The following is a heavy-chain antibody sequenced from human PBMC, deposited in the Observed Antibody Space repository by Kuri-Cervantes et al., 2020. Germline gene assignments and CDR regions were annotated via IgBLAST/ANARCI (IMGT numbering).Heavy chain of an antibody. V-gene: IGHV4-39*07. CDR3: ARGISGWALHAFDI. J-gene: IGHJ3*02. D-gene: IGHD6-19*01. CDR2: IYYSGST. Sequence: GSLRLSCTVSGGSISSSSYYWGWIRQPPGKGLEWIGSIYYSGSTYYNPSLKSRVTRSVDTSKNQFSLKLSSVTAADTAVYYCARGISGWALHAFDIWGQGTMVTVSS. CDR1: GGSISSSSYY.